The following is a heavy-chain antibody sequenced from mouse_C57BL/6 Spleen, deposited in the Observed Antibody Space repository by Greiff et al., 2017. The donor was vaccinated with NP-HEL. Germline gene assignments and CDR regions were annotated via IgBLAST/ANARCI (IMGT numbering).Heavy chain of an antibody. J-gene: IGHJ2*01. CDR2: IDPSDSYT. CDR3: AREGLRPLYYFDY. D-gene: IGHD2-4*01. CDR1: GYTFTSYW. Sequence: QVQLQQPGAELVMPGASVKLSCKASGYTFTSYWMHWVKQRPGQGLEWIGEIDPSDSYTNYNQKFKGKSTLTVDKSSSTAYMQLSSLTSEDSAVYYCAREGLRPLYYFDYWGQGTTLTVSS. V-gene: IGHV1-69*01.